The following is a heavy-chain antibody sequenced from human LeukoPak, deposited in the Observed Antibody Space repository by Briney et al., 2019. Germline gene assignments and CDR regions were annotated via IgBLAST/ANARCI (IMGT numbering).Heavy chain of an antibody. V-gene: IGHV3-74*01. J-gene: IGHJ4*02. Sequence: GGSLRLSCTASGFTFSTYWMQWVRQAPGKGLVWVSRINNDESSTNYADAVKGRFIISRDNAKNTLYLQMNSLRAEDTAAYFCGRVAHNSSSYYFNDYWGQGTLVTVSS. CDR3: GRVAHNSSSYYFNDY. CDR1: GFTFSTYW. CDR2: INNDESST. D-gene: IGHD3-22*01.